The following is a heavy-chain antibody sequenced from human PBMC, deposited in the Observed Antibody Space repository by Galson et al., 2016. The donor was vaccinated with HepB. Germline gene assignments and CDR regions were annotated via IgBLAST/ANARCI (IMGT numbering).Heavy chain of an antibody. J-gene: IGHJ6*02. Sequence: SLRLSCAVSGFPFSSHAMSWVRQAPGEGLEWVSVVRTNSIRSGFRTNYADPVKGRFTVSRDDSKKPLDLQMNTLRVEDTAVYYCAKGKSRITTSGMDVWGQGTTVTVSS. V-gene: IGHV3-23*01. CDR2: VRTNSIRSGFRT. CDR3: AKGKSRITTSGMDV. D-gene: IGHD1-1*01. CDR1: GFPFSSHA.